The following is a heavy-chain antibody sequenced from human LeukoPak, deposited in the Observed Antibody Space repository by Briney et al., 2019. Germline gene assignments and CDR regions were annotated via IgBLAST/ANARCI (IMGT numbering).Heavy chain of an antibody. V-gene: IGHV3-21*01. CDR2: ITSSSSYI. Sequence: GGSLRLSCAASGFTFSSYSMNWVRQAPGKGLEWVSSITSSSSYIYYADSVKGRFTISRDNAKNSLYLQMNSLRAEDTAVYSCAELGITMIGGVRGKGTTVTISS. CDR1: GFTFSSYS. J-gene: IGHJ6*04. D-gene: IGHD3-10*02. CDR3: AELGITMIGGV.